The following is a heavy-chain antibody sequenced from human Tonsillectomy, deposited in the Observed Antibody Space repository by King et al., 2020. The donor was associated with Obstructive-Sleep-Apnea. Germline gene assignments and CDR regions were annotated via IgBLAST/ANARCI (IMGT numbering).Heavy chain of an antibody. D-gene: IGHD4-23*01. CDR2: IYYSGSP. Sequence: VQLQESGPGLVKPSQTLSLTCTVSGGSISSGGYYWNWIRQHPGKGLEWIGYIYYSGSPYYNPSLKRRVTISVDTSKNQFSLKLSPVTAASTAVYYCARASFGGYSEGAFDIWGQGTTVTVSS. CDR1: GGSISSGGYY. J-gene: IGHJ3*02. V-gene: IGHV4-31*03. CDR3: ARASFGGYSEGAFDI.